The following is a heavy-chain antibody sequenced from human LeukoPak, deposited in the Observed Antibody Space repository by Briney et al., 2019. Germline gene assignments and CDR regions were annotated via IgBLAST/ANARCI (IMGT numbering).Heavy chain of an antibody. CDR3: AREGYYDFWSGLRGPPDY. Sequence: PSETLSLTCAVSGGSISSGGYSWSWIRQPPGKGLEWIGYINHSGSTNYNPSLKSRVTISVDTSKNQFSLKLSSVTAADTAVYYCAREGYYDFWSGLRGPPDYWGQGTLVTVSS. V-gene: IGHV4-30-2*01. J-gene: IGHJ4*02. CDR1: GGSISSGGYS. CDR2: INHSGST. D-gene: IGHD3-3*01.